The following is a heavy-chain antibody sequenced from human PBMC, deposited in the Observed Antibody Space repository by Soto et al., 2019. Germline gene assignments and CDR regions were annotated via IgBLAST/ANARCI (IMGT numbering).Heavy chain of an antibody. J-gene: IGHJ5*02. Sequence: QVKLQQSGPGLVKPSETLSLTCTVSGAALSSGGYFYPLVRQPPGKGLEWLGYIYYSGGTNYNPTLKSRVTISLDKSKSQFSLRLISVAAAATAVYYCTREQSDDNYFDPWGQGTLVTVSS. CDR3: TREQSDDNYFDP. CDR2: IYYSGGT. CDR1: GAALSSGGYF. V-gene: IGHV4-61*08. D-gene: IGHD6-19*01.